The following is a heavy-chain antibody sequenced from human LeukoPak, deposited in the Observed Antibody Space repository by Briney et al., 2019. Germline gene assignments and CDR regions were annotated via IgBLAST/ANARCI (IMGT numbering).Heavy chain of an antibody. J-gene: IGHJ4*02. CDR2: ISYSGST. Sequence: SETLSLTCTVSGGSISSSSYYWGWIRQPPGKGLEWIGSISYSGSTYYNPSLKSRVTISVDTPKNQFSLKLSSVTAADTAVYYCARVAADYYDSSGYGKLDYWGQGTLVTVSS. CDR3: ARVAADYYDSSGYGKLDY. CDR1: GGSISSSSYY. D-gene: IGHD3-22*01. V-gene: IGHV4-39*07.